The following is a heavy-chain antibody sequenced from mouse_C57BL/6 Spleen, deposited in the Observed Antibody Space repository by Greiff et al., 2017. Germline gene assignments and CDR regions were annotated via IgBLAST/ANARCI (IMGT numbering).Heavy chain of an antibody. CDR2: IDPSDSYT. J-gene: IGHJ3*01. Sequence: VQLQQSGAELVMPGASVKLSCKASGYTFTSYWMHWVKQRPGQGLEWIGEIDPSDSYTNYNQKFKGKSTLTVDKSSSTAYMQLSSLASADSAVYYCARGEADSSGYWFAYWGQGTLVTVSA. CDR1: GYTFTSYW. CDR3: ARGEADSSGYWFAY. V-gene: IGHV1-69*01. D-gene: IGHD3-2*02.